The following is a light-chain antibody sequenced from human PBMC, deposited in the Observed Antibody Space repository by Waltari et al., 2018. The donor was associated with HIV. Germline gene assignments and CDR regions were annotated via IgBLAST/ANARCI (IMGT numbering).Light chain of an antibody. CDR3: QSWDNGVRV. J-gene: IGLJ3*02. CDR1: SGQRSYS. CDR2: LNSDGSH. V-gene: IGLV4-69*01. Sequence: QLALTQSPSASASLGASVRLTCTLSSGQRSYSIPWHQQQPEKGPRFLMRLNSDGSHTRGDGIPDRFSGSASGAERYLTISSLQSEDEADYYCQSWDNGVRVFGGGTKLTVL.